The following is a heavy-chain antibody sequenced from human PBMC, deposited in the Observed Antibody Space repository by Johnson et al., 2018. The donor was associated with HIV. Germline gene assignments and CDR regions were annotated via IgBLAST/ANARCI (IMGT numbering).Heavy chain of an antibody. V-gene: IGHV3-7*05. CDR3: ARAKSSGWYSDAFDI. Sequence: EVQLLESGGGLVQPGGSLRLSCAASGFTFSSYWMNWVRQAPGKGLEWLANIKQDGSEKYYVDSVKGRFTISRDNAKNSLYLQMNSLRAEDTAVYYCARAKSSGWYSDAFDIWGQGTMVTVSS. D-gene: IGHD6-19*01. CDR2: IKQDGSEK. CDR1: GFTFSSYW. J-gene: IGHJ3*02.